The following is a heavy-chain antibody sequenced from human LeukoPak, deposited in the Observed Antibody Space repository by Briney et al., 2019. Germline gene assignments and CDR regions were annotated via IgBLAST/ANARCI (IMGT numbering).Heavy chain of an antibody. V-gene: IGHV3-30*18. CDR3: AKDLLYSDVWGSYRPNPLDY. D-gene: IGHD3-16*02. J-gene: IGHJ4*02. CDR1: GFTFSSYG. CDR2: ISYDGSNK. Sequence: GGSLRLSCAASGFTFSSYGMHWVRQAPGKGLEWGAVISYDGSNKYYADSVKGRFTISRDNSKNTLYLQMNSLRAEDTAVYYCAKDLLYSDVWGSYRPNPLDYWGQGTLVTVSS.